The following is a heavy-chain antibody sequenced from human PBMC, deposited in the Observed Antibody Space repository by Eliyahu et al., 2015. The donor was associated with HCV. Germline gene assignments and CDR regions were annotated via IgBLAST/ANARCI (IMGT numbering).Heavy chain of an antibody. Sequence: QVQLVQSGSGLKRPGVSVKLSCQASGFPFTNLFVHWVKQTPGQGLEWMGLIDAGRGRTHYAQKFQGKVSMTRDTSTRRFYLELTDLASDDTAMYYCARSSAELRPIVGYCTNGVCGGGFFDHWGQGSPVIVSS. J-gene: IGHJ5*02. CDR2: IDAGRGRT. CDR1: GFPFTNLF. D-gene: IGHD2-8*01. V-gene: IGHV1-46*01. CDR3: ARSSAELRPIVGYCTNGVCGGGFFDH.